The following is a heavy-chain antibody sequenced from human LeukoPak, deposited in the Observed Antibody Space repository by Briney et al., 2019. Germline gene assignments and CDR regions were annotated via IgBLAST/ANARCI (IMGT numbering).Heavy chain of an antibody. V-gene: IGHV4-59*01. CDR2: LSHSGSS. CDR1: GASITSYY. Sequence: SETLSLTCTVSGASITSYYWSWIRQPPGKGLEWIAYLSHSGSSDSNPSLTSRVTTLVDTSKNQFSLKLTSVTAVDTAVYYCARARYANAWYAFDIWGHGTMVTVSS. J-gene: IGHJ3*02. CDR3: ARARYANAWYAFDI. D-gene: IGHD2-2*01.